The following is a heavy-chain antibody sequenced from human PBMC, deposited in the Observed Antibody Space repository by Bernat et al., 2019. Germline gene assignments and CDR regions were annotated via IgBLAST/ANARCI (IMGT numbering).Heavy chain of an antibody. V-gene: IGHV4-31*03. CDR1: GGSISSGGYY. J-gene: IGHJ3*02. CDR3: ARAQVVPASSGHDAFDI. D-gene: IGHD6-6*01. Sequence: QVQLQESGPGLVKPSQTLSLTCTVSGGSISSGGYYWSWIRQHPGKGLEWIGYIYYSGSTYYNPSLKSRVTISVDTSKNQFSLKLSSVTAADRAVYYCARAQVVPASSGHDAFDIWGQGTMVTVSS. CDR2: IYYSGST.